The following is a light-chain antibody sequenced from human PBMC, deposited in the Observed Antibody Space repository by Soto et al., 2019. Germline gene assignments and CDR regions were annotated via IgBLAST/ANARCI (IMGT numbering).Light chain of an antibody. CDR1: QSGNSN. CDR2: DAS. CDR3: QQYNFWPPLT. V-gene: IGKV3-15*01. J-gene: IGKJ4*01. Sequence: EIVMTQSPATLSVSPGERATLSCRASQSGNSNLAWYRQKPGQAPRLLISDASTRANGVPARFSGSGSGTEFTLAISSLQSEDSGIYYCQQYNFWPPLTFGGGTKVEIK.